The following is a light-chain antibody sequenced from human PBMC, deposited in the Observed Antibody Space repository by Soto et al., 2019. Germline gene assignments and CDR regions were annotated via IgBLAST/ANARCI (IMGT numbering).Light chain of an antibody. CDR1: SGHSSYA. V-gene: IGLV4-69*01. J-gene: IGLJ3*02. CDR2: LNSDGSH. Sequence: QLVLTQSPSASASLGASVKLTCTLSSGHSSYAIAWHQQQPEKGPRYLMKLNSDGSHSKGDGIPDRFSGSSSGSDRYLSISNLQSEDEADYYCETWDSNTRVFGGGTKVTVL. CDR3: ETWDSNTRV.